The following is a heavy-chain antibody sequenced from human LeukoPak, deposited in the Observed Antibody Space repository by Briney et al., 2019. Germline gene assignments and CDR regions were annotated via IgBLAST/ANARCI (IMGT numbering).Heavy chain of an antibody. Sequence: SVKVSCKASGYTFTSYGISWVRQAPGQGLEWMGGIIPIFGTANYAQKFQGRVTITADESTSTAYMELSSLRSEDTAVYYCARDQGNPGYYYYGMDVWGQGTTVTVSS. J-gene: IGHJ6*02. CDR3: ARDQGNPGYYYYGMDV. CDR1: GYTFTSYG. V-gene: IGHV1-69*13. CDR2: IIPIFGTA. D-gene: IGHD4-23*01.